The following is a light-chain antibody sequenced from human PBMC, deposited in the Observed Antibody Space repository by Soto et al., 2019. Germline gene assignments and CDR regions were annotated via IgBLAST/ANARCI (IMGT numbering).Light chain of an antibody. CDR1: SSNIGSDYD. J-gene: IGLJ3*02. V-gene: IGLV1-40*01. CDR3: QSYDGSLSGWV. CDR2: VNS. Sequence: QSVLTQPPSVSGAPGQRVTISCTGSSSNIGSDYDVHWYQQPPGAAPQLLISVNSYRPSGVPDRFSASKSGTSASLAITGLQAEDEADYYCQSYDGSLSGWVFGGGTKLTVL.